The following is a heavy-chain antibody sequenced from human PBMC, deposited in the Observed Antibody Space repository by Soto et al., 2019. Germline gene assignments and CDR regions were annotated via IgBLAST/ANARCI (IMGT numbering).Heavy chain of an antibody. D-gene: IGHD3-10*01. CDR2: IYHSGST. J-gene: IGHJ4*02. Sequence: SETLSLTCAVSSGSISSSNWWSWVRQPPGKGLEWIGEIYHSGSTNYNPSLKSRVTISVDKSKNQFSLKLSSVTAADTAVYYCASFLPTRVGSDWGQGTLVTVSS. CDR1: SGSISSSNW. CDR3: ASFLPTRVGSD. V-gene: IGHV4-4*02.